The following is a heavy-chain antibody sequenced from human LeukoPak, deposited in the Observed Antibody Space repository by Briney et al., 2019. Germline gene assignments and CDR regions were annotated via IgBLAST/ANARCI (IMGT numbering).Heavy chain of an antibody. V-gene: IGHV3-48*04. CDR3: VRDNPKCCGVVPANIDDF. D-gene: IGHD2-15*01. J-gene: IGHJ4*02. CDR2: ISSSGSTI. CDR1: GFTFSSYD. Sequence: GGALRLSCAVSGFTFSSYDMNWVRQAPGKGLEWVSYISSSGSTIYYADSVKGRFTVSRDNAKNSLYLQMHRLRAEDTAVYYCVRDNPKCCGVVPANIDDFWGQGTLVTVSS.